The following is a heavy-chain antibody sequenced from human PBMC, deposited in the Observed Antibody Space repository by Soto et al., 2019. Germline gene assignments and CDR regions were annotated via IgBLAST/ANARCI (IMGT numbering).Heavy chain of an antibody. CDR2: ISSSSSYI. V-gene: IGHV3-21*01. CDR3: ARGSIEKPPDYYGSGSYYNRAVPVRGMDV. J-gene: IGHJ6*02. D-gene: IGHD3-10*01. CDR1: GFTFSSYS. Sequence: GGSLRLSCAASGFTFSSYSMNWVRQAPGKGLEWVSSISSSSSYIYYADSVKGRFTISRDNAKNSLYLQMNSLRAEDTAVYYCARGSIEKPPDYYGSGSYYNRAVPVRGMDVWGQGTTVTVSS.